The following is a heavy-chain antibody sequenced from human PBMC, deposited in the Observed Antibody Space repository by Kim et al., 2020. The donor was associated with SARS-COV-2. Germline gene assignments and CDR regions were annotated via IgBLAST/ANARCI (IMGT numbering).Heavy chain of an antibody. CDR3: AKDTSVAGADDAFDI. Sequence: GGSLRLSCAASGFTFDDYAMHWVRQAPGKGLEWVSGISWNSGSIGYADSVKGRFTISRDNAKNSLYLQMNSLRAEDTALYYCAKDTSVAGADDAFDIWGQRTMVTVSS. CDR2: ISWNSGSI. D-gene: IGHD6-19*01. J-gene: IGHJ3*02. CDR1: GFTFDDYA. V-gene: IGHV3-9*01.